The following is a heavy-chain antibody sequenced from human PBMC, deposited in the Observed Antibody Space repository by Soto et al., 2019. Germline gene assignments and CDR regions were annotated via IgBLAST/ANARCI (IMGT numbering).Heavy chain of an antibody. Sequence: QLQLQESVPGLVKPSETLSLTCIVSGVSISDYYWSWIRQPPGKGLEWLGDIHYSGSTDYNPSLKRRVTISVDTSKNQFSLELTSVTATDTAVYYCARDFGRHCSSTSCDPFYFDYWGQGTLVTVSS. V-gene: IGHV4-59*01. CDR1: GVSISDYY. J-gene: IGHJ4*02. CDR3: ARDFGRHCSSTSCDPFYFDY. CDR2: IHYSGST. D-gene: IGHD2-2*01.